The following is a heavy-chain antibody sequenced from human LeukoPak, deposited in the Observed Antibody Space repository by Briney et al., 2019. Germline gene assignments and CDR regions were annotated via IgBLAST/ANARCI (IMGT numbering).Heavy chain of an antibody. D-gene: IGHD3-22*01. CDR1: GFAFSSYA. CDR3: AKDFYDSSGSRYDY. Sequence: GGSLRLSCTASGFAFSSYAMSWVRQAPGVGLEWVSAIDGGGGRTWHADSVRGRFTNSRDNSKNTLFMQMNSLRAEDTAVYYCAKDFYDSSGSRYDYWGQGTLVIVSS. CDR2: IDGGGGRT. V-gene: IGHV3-23*01. J-gene: IGHJ4*02.